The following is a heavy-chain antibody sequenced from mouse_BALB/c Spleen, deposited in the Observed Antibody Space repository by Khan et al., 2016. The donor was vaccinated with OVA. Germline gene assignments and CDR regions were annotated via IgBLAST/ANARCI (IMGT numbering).Heavy chain of an antibody. V-gene: IGHV1-7*01. CDR2: INPTSGYT. CDR1: GYTFSSYW. CDR3: ARDRIDY. J-gene: IGHJ2*01. Sequence: VQLKESGAEQAKPGASVKMSCKTSGYTFSSYWMHWVKQRPGQGLEWIGYINPTSGYTEYNEKFKDKATLSADKSSSTAYMQLTSLTSEDSAVYYCARDRIDYWGQGTTRTVAS.